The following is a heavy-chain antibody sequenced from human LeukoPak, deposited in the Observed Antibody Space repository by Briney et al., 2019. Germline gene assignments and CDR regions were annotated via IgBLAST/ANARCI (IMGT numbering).Heavy chain of an antibody. CDR2: IYPSDSDT. CDR1: GYTFATYW. J-gene: IGHJ4*02. Sequence: GESLKISCKGFGYTFATYWIGWVRQMPGKGPEWMGTIYPSDSDTRYSPSFQGHVTISADKSITTAYLQWSSLKASDSAMYYFTRTPRLVAHAFYFDQWGRGTLATVSS. CDR3: TRTPRLVAHAFYFDQ. V-gene: IGHV5-51*01. D-gene: IGHD2-2*01.